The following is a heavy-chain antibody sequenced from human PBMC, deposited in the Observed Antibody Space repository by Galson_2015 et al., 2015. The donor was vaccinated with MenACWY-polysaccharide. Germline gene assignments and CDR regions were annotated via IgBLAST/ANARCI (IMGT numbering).Heavy chain of an antibody. CDR2: AFYRSKWSK. D-gene: IGHD3-22*01. Sequence: CAISGDSVSSNSAAWNWIRQSPSRGLEWLARAFYRSKWSKDYAESVKGRITVTPDTSKNQSSLQLNSVTPEDTAVYYCVRDDGYYYGYWGPGTLVTVSS. CDR1: GDSVSSNSAA. J-gene: IGHJ4*02. V-gene: IGHV6-1*01. CDR3: VRDDGYYYGY.